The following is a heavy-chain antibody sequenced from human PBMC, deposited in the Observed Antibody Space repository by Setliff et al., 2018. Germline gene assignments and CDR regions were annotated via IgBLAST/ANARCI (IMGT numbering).Heavy chain of an antibody. V-gene: IGHV1-18*01. CDR1: GYTFTSYG. D-gene: IGHD2-2*02. J-gene: IGHJ4*02. Sequence: ASVKVSCKASGYTFTSYGISWVRQAPGQGLEWMGWISAYNGNTNYAQKLQGRVTMTTDTSTSTAYMELRSLRSDDTAVYYCARVYIGVVPAAIPEFGYWGQGNLVTVSS. CDR2: ISAYNGNT. CDR3: ARVYIGVVPAAIPEFGY.